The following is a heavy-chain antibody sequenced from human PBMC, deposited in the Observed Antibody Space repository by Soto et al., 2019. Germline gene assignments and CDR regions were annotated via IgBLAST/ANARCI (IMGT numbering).Heavy chain of an antibody. CDR1: GYTFTSYG. J-gene: IGHJ4*02. V-gene: IGHV1-18*01. CDR3: ARVGEDYDYVWGSYRHDY. D-gene: IGHD3-16*02. Sequence: QVQLVQSGAEVKKPGASVKVSCKASGYTFTSYGISWVRQAPGQGLEWMGWISAYNGNTNYAQKRQARVTMTPDTSTRTSYMELRSLRSDDTAVYNCARVGEDYDYVWGSYRHDYWGQGTLVTVSS. CDR2: ISAYNGNT.